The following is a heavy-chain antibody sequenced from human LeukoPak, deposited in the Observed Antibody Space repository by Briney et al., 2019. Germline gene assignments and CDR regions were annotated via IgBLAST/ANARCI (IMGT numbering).Heavy chain of an antibody. V-gene: IGHV3-49*03. CDR3: TPDYGDYVVHY. CDR2: IRSKAYGGTT. CDR1: GFTFGGYA. D-gene: IGHD4-17*01. J-gene: IGHJ4*02. Sequence: QTGGSLRLSCTASGFTFGGYAMSWFRQAPGKGLEWAGFIRSKAYGGTTEYAASVKGRFTISRDDSKSIAYLQMNSLKTEDTAVYYCTPDYGDYVVHYWGQGTLVTVSS.